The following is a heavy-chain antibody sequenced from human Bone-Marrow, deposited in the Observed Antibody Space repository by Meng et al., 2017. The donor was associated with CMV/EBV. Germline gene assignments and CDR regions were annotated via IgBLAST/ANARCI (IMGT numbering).Heavy chain of an antibody. CDR1: GFTFSSYA. CDR2: ISYDGSNK. D-gene: IGHD3-3*01. V-gene: IGHV3-30*14. Sequence: GESLKISCAASGFTFSSYAMHWVRQAPGKGLEWVAVISYDGSNKYYADSVKGRFTISRDNSKNTLYLQMNSLRAEDTAVYYCASRYYDFWSGYYSPYGMDVWGQGTTVTVSS. CDR3: ASRYYDFWSGYYSPYGMDV. J-gene: IGHJ6*02.